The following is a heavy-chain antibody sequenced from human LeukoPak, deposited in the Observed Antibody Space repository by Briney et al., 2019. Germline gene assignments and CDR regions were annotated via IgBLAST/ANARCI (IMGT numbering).Heavy chain of an antibody. CDR1: GFTFSSYA. CDR2: ISYDGSNK. Sequence: PGGSLRLSCAASGFTFSSYAMHWVRQAPGKGLEWVAVISYDGSNKYYADSVKGRFTISRDNSKNTLYLQMNSLRAEDTAVYYCARSQYYYDSSPDYWGQGTLVTVSS. CDR3: ARSQYYYDSSPDY. V-gene: IGHV3-30-3*01. D-gene: IGHD3-22*01. J-gene: IGHJ4*02.